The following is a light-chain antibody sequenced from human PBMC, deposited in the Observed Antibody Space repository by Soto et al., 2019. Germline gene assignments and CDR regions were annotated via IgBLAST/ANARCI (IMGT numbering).Light chain of an antibody. Sequence: DIQITQSPSYLSASVGDRLTIACRASQYISTYLNWYQQKPGTAPNLLIYVASNLQSGVPSRFSGSGSGIDFTRTISSLQPEDIATYYCQESYSTSFGQGTKLDIK. CDR1: QYISTY. CDR2: VAS. J-gene: IGKJ1*01. CDR3: QESYSTS. V-gene: IGKV1-39*01.